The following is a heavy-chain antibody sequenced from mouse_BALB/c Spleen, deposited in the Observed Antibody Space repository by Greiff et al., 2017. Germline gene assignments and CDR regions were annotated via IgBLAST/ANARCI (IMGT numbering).Heavy chain of an antibody. V-gene: IGHV5-6-5*01. CDR3: ARGEGNYDYYAMDY. J-gene: IGHJ4*01. CDR2: ISSGGST. D-gene: IGHD2-1*01. CDR1: GFTFSSYA. Sequence: EVQGVESGGGLVKPGGSLKLSCAASGFTFSSYAMSWVRQTPEKRLEWVASISSGGSTYYPDSVKGRFTISRDNARNILYLQMSSLRSEDTAMYYCARGEGNYDYYAMDYWGQGTSVTVSS.